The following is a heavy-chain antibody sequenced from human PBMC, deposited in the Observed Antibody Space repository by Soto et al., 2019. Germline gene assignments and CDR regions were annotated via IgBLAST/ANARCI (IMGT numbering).Heavy chain of an antibody. CDR1: GFTFSSYG. CDR2: ISYDGSNK. CDR3: ATSTLSDTTLYYGMDV. J-gene: IGHJ6*02. D-gene: IGHD2-21*02. V-gene: IGHV3-30*03. Sequence: GGSLRLSCAASGFTFSSYGMHWVRQSPGKGLEWVAVISYDGSNKYYADSVKGRFTISRDNSKNTLYLQMNSLRADDTAVYYCATSTLSDTTLYYGMDVWGQGTTVTVSS.